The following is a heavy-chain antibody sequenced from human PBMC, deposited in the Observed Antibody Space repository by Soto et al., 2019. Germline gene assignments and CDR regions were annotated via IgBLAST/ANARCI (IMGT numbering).Heavy chain of an antibody. V-gene: IGHV5-51*01. D-gene: IGHD2-2*01. CDR3: ARRSRYAVGVYGMDV. CDR1: GYSFTSYW. J-gene: IGHJ6*02. CDR2: IYPGDSDT. Sequence: PGESLKISCKGSGYSFTSYWIGWARQMPGKGLEWMGIIYPGDSDTRYSPSFQGQVTISADKSISTAYLQWSSLKASDTAMYYCARRSRYAVGVYGMDVWGQGTTVTVSS.